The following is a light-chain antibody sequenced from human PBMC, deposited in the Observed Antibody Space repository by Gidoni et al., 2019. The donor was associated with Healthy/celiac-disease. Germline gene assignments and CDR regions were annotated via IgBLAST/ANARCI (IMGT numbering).Light chain of an antibody. Sequence: QSVLTQPPSVSGAPGQRVTISCTGSSSNIGAGYDVPWYQQLPGTAPKLLIYGNSNRPSGVPDRFSGSKSGTSASLAITGLQAEDEADYYCQSYDSSLSGLEVFGTGTKVTVL. CDR2: GNS. CDR1: SSNIGAGYD. V-gene: IGLV1-40*01. J-gene: IGLJ1*01. CDR3: QSYDSSLSGLEV.